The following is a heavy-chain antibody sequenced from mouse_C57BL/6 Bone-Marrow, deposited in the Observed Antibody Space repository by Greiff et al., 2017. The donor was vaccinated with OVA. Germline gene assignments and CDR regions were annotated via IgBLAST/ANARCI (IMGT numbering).Heavy chain of an antibody. CDR3: AKLLCYAMDY. Sequence: VKLMESGPGLVQPSQSLSITCTVSGFSLTSYGVHWVRQSPGKGLAWLGVIWSGGSTDYNAAFISRLSISKDNSKSQVFFKMNSLQADDTAIYYCAKLLCYAMDYWGQGTSVTVSS. D-gene: IGHD2-1*01. J-gene: IGHJ4*01. V-gene: IGHV2-2*01. CDR2: IWSGGST. CDR1: GFSLTSYG.